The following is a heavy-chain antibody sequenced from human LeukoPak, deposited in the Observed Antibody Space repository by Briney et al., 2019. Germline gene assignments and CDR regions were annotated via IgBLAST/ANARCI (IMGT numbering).Heavy chain of an antibody. CDR2: IWYDGSNK. CDR3: AKDGTHCSSTSCYRSLAND. V-gene: IGHV3-33*03. D-gene: IGHD2-2*01. CDR1: GFTFSSYG. Sequence: GGSLRLSCAASGFTFSSYGMHWVRQAPGKGLEWVAVIWYDGSNKYYADSVKGRFTISRDNAKNSLYLQMNSLRAEDTALYYCAKDGTHCSSTSCYRSLANDWGQGTLVTVSS. J-gene: IGHJ4*02.